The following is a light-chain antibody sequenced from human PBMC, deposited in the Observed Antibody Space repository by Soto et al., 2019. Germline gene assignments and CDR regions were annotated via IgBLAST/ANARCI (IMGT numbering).Light chain of an antibody. Sequence: QSVLTQPPSASGTPGQRVTNSCSGSSSNIASNNVNWYQQLPGAAPKLLIYGNNQWPSGVPDRFSGSKSGTSASLAISGLQSEDEADYSCAAWDDSLNSVVFGGGTKLTVL. CDR1: SSNIASNN. CDR3: AAWDDSLNSVV. J-gene: IGLJ2*01. CDR2: GNN. V-gene: IGLV1-44*01.